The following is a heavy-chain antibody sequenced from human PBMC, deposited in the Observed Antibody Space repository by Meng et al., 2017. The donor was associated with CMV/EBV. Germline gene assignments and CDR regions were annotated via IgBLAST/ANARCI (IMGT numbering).Heavy chain of an antibody. CDR2: IYPGDSDT. Sequence: VESLKISCKGSGYSFTSYWIGGVLQMSGKGLEWMGIIYPGDSDTRYSPSFQGQVTISADKSISTAYLQWSSLKASDTAMYYCARSGYCSSTSCYTACSMDVWGQGTTVTRLL. V-gene: IGHV5-51*01. CDR1: GYSFTSYW. CDR3: ARSGYCSSTSCYTACSMDV. J-gene: IGHJ6*02. D-gene: IGHD2-2*02.